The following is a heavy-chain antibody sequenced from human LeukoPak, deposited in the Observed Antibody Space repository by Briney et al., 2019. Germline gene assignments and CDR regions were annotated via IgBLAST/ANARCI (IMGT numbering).Heavy chain of an antibody. CDR1: GFTFSSYW. Sequence: GGSLRLSCAASGFTFSSYWMHWVRQAPGKGLVWVSRINRDGSSSTYADSVKGRFTISRDNAKNSLYLQMNSLRDEDTAVYYCARPHDLYNYDSSGYYDYWGQGTLVTVSS. CDR3: ARPHDLYNYDSSGYYDY. J-gene: IGHJ4*02. CDR2: INRDGSSS. V-gene: IGHV3-74*01. D-gene: IGHD3-22*01.